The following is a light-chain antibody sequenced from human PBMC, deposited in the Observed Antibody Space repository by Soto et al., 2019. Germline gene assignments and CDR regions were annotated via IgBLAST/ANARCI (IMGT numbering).Light chain of an antibody. CDR1: QSFNSIY. V-gene: IGKV3-20*01. J-gene: IGKJ1*01. CDR2: GAS. CDR3: HQYDSWT. Sequence: EIVMTQSPGTLSLSPGERATLSCRASQSFNSIYLAWYQQKPGQAPRLLIYGASSRATGFPDRFSGSGSGTDFTLTISRLEPEDFAVYYCHQYDSWTFGQGTKVDIK.